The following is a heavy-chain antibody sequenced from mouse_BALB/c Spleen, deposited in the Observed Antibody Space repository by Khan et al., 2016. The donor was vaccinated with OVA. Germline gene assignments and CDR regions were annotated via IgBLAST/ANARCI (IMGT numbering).Heavy chain of an antibody. CDR3: ARQPCCHYTRMKY. D-gene: IGHD1-2*01. V-gene: IGHV2-6-1*01. CDR1: GFSLTNYG. Sequence: QVQLKESGPGLVAPSQSLSITGTISGFSLTNYGVHWVRQPPGKDLEWRIVIWSDGSTTYNSDIKSRLNISQDNSKSQVFVKTNSRQTVDTAIDYCARQPCCHYTRMKYWGQGTTVNVS. J-gene: IGHJ4*01. CDR2: IWSDGST.